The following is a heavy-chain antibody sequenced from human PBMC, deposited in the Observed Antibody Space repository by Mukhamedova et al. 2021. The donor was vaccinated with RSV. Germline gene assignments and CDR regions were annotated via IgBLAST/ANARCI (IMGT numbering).Heavy chain of an antibody. J-gene: IGHJ4*01. Sequence: AIHWVRLASGKGLEWVGRIRSKANRYATAYAASVKGRFTVSRDDSRNTAYLQMSSLQTEDTAVYYCTRQDFSDSNGYYHGVSDY. CDR1: A. CDR3: TRQDFSDSNGYYHGVSDY. V-gene: IGHV3-73*01. D-gene: IGHD3-22*01. CDR2: IRSKANRYAT.